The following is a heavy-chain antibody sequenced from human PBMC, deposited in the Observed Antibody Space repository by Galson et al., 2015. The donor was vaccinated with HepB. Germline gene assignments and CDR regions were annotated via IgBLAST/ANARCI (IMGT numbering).Heavy chain of an antibody. J-gene: IGHJ5*02. Sequence: SLRLSCAASGFTFNNAWMSWVRQPPGKGLEWVGHIKSKTDGGTTDYAAPVKGRFTISRSDSKNTLYLQMNGLKTDDTAVYYCTTDVLYSTFWSWFNPWGQGTLVTVSS. CDR3: TTDVLYSTFWSWFNP. CDR1: GFTFNNAW. D-gene: IGHD6-13*01. CDR2: IKSKTDGGTT. V-gene: IGHV3-15*01.